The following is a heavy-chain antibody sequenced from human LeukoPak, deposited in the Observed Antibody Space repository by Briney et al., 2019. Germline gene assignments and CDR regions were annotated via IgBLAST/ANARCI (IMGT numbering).Heavy chain of an antibody. CDR3: ARYRVITNDYFDS. CDR2: IWSDGSNK. D-gene: IGHD3-16*01. Sequence: GRSLRLSCAASGFVFSRYGMHWVRQAPGKGLEWVAVIWSDGSNKYYADSVKGRFTISRDNAQNSLFLQMKSLRAEDPAVYYCARYRVITNDYFDSWGQGTLVTVSS. V-gene: IGHV3-33*01. CDR1: GFVFSRYG. J-gene: IGHJ4*02.